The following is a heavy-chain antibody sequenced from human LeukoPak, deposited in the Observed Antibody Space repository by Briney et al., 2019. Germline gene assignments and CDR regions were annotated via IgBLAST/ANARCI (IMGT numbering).Heavy chain of an antibody. D-gene: IGHD3-22*01. CDR2: INPSGGGT. J-gene: IGHJ1*01. V-gene: IGHV1-46*01. CDR3: ARDHFDSSGYYYLLGYFEH. Sequence: ASVKVSCKASGYTFTNYYVHWVRQAPGQGLEWMGIINPSGGGTSYALKFQGRVTMTRGTSTSTAYMELSSLRSEDTAVYYCARDHFDSSGYYYLLGYFEHWGQGTLVTVSS. CDR1: GYTFTNYY.